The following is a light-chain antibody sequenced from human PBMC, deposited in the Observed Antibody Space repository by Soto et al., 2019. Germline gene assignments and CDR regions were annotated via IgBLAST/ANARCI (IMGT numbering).Light chain of an antibody. CDR1: QSVSSKY. CDR2: AAS. V-gene: IGKV3-20*01. CDR3: QHYVSSPPIT. J-gene: IGKJ5*01. Sequence: DIVLTQSPGTLSLSPGERATLSCRASQSVSSKYLAWYQQKPGQAPRFLIYAASSRATGIPDRFSGSGSGTDFTLTISRLEPEDFAVYYCQHYVSSPPITFCQGIRLEI.